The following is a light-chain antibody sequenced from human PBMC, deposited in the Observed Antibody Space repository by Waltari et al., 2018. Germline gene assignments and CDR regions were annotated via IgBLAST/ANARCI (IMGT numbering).Light chain of an antibody. CDR1: SPHLRAGHD. Sequence: QSVLTHPPPVSGAPGQRVTISCTWSSPHLRAGHDVHWYQQLPGRAPRLLISNNINRPSGVPDRISGSNSGTSASLVITGLQAEDEAEFYCQSYDDSLSGYVFGGGTKLTVL. CDR2: NNI. J-gene: IGLJ3*02. V-gene: IGLV1-40*01. CDR3: QSYDDSLSGYV.